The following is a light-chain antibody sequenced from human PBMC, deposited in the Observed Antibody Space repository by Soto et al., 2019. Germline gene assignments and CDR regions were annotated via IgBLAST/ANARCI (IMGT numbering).Light chain of an antibody. CDR2: DNN. V-gene: IGLV1-51*01. Sequence: QSVLTQPPSLSAAPGQTVTISCSGSSSNIGKNYVCWYQQVPGTAPKLVIYDNNKRPSGIPDRFSGSKSGTSATLGITGLQTGDEADYYCGTWDSSLSAGVFGGGTKLTVL. CDR1: SSNIGKNY. CDR3: GTWDSSLSAGV. J-gene: IGLJ2*01.